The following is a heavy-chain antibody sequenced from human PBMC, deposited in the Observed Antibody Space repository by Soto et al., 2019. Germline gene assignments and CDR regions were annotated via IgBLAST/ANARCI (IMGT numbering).Heavy chain of an antibody. D-gene: IGHD3-10*01. CDR2: IIPIFGTA. Sequence: QVQLVQSGAEVKKPGSSVKVSCKASGGTFSSYAISWVRQAPGQGLEWMGGIIPIFGTANYAQKFQGRVTITADESTSAAYMELGSLRSEDTAVYYCVLWFGEVNYYYGMDVWGQGTTVTVSS. CDR1: GGTFSSYA. J-gene: IGHJ6*02. CDR3: VLWFGEVNYYYGMDV. V-gene: IGHV1-69*12.